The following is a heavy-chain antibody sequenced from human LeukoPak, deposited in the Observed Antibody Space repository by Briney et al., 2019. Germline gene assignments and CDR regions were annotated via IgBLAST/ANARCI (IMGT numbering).Heavy chain of an antibody. J-gene: IGHJ4*02. CDR1: GFTFSGYS. D-gene: IGHD2-8*02. CDR2: LIGSGLTT. V-gene: IGHV3-23*01. Sequence: PGGSLRLSCAASGFTFSGYSMNWVRQAPGKGLKWVSALIGSGLTTYYADSVKGRFTISRDNSKNTLYLQMNSLRAEDTAVYYCSKDLSSGTDWSQGTPVTASS. CDR3: SKDLSSGTD.